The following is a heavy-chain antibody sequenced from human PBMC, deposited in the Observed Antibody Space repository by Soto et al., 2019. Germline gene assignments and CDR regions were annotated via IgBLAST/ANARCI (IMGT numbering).Heavy chain of an antibody. CDR2: ISYDGSNK. CDR3: AKEDSPDGYRAD. Sequence: QVQLVESGGGVVQPGRSLRLSCAASGFTFSSYGMHWVRQAPGKGLEGVAVISYDGSNKNYADSVKGRFTISRDNSKNTLYLQMNSLRAEDTAVYYCAKEDSPDGYRADWGQGTLVTVSS. CDR1: GFTFSSYG. J-gene: IGHJ4*02. V-gene: IGHV3-30*18. D-gene: IGHD5-12*01.